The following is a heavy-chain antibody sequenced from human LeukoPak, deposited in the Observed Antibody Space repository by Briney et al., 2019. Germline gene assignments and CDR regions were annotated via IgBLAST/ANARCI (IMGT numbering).Heavy chain of an antibody. V-gene: IGHV4-59*12. Sequence: SETLSLTCTVSGGSISSYYWSWIRQPPGKGLGWIGYIYYSGSTNYNPSLKSRVTISVDTSKNQFSLKLSSVTAADTAVYYCASFAYYYDSSGYYSWFDPWGQGTLVTVSS. CDR1: GGSISSYY. CDR2: IYYSGST. D-gene: IGHD3-22*01. J-gene: IGHJ5*02. CDR3: ASFAYYYDSSGYYSWFDP.